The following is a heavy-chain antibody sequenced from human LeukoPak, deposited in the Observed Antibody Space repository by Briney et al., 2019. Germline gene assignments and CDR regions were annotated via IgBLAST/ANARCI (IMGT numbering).Heavy chain of an antibody. CDR2: IWYDGSNK. J-gene: IGHJ4*02. V-gene: IGHV3-33*01. CDR1: GFTFSSYG. CDR3: ARDENGDFTWTR. D-gene: IGHD2-21*02. Sequence: QSGGSLRLSCAASGFTFSSYGMHWVRQAPGKGLEWVAVIWYDGSNKYYADSVKGRFTISRDNSKNTLYLQMNSLRAEDTAVYYCARDENGDFTWTRWGQGTLVTVSS.